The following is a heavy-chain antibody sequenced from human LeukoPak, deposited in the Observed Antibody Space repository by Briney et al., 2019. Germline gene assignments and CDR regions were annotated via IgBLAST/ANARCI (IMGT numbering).Heavy chain of an antibody. D-gene: IGHD4-17*01. V-gene: IGHV3-48*03. CDR1: GFTFSSYE. J-gene: IGHJ4*02. CDR3: AREGNTTVTIDY. Sequence: GGSLRLSCAASGFTFSSYEMNWVRQAPGKGLEWVSYISSSGSTIYYADSVKGRFTISGDNAKNSLYLQMNSLRAEDTAVYYCAREGNTTVTIDYWGQGTLVTVSA. CDR2: ISSSGSTI.